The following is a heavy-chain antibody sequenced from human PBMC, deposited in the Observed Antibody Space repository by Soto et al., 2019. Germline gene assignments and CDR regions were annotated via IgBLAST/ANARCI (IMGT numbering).Heavy chain of an antibody. V-gene: IGHV3-30-3*01. J-gene: IGHJ4*02. CDR2: ISYDGSNK. CDR3: ARDRRQQLDDY. Sequence: GGSLRLSCAASGFTFSSYAMHWVRQAPGKGLEWVAVISYDGSNKYYADSVKGRFTISRDNSKNTLYLQMNSLRAEDTAVYYCARDRRQQLDDYWGQGTLVTVSS. D-gene: IGHD6-6*01. CDR1: GFTFSSYA.